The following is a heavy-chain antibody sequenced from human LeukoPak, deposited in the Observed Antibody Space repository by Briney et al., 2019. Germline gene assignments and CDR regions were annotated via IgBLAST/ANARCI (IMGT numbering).Heavy chain of an antibody. V-gene: IGHV4-61*01. CDR1: IGSVRSGSYH. D-gene: IGHD6-13*01. J-gene: IGHJ6*02. CDR3: ARVGSITTAGILIRYYAMDF. Sequence: PSETLSLPCTVSIGSVRSGSYHCTWIRHPPGKGLERIAYLYNSGSTNYNPSLKSRVTISVDTSKNQFSLKLSSVTAADTAVYYCARVGSITTAGILIRYYAMDFWGQGTTVTVSS. CDR2: LYNSGST.